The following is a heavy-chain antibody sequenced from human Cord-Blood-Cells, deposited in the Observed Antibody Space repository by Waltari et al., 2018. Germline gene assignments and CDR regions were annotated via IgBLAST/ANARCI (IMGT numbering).Heavy chain of an antibody. V-gene: IGHV4-34*01. Sequence: QVQLQQWGAGLLKPSETLSLTCAVYGGSFSGYYWSWIRQPPGKGLEWMWEITHRESASANPSLHVGVTISVDASKNQFSLKLSSVTAEDTAVDYYARLFSSRDDYWGQGTLVTVSS. CDR1: GGSFSGYY. CDR3: ARLFSSRDDY. CDR2: ITHRESA. J-gene: IGHJ4*02. D-gene: IGHD6-6*01.